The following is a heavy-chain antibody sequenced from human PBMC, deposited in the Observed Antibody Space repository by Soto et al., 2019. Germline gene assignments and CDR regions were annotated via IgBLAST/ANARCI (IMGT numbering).Heavy chain of an antibody. V-gene: IGHV1-69*06. CDR2: TVPVFDTS. D-gene: IGHD3-10*01. CDR3: ARGVSNSGAYYTGPSAYDL. J-gene: IGHJ3*01. Sequence: QVQLVQSGAVVKKPGSSVEVSCKASGGTFNGYGISWVRQAPGQGLEWMGGTVPVFDTSKYAQRFQGRVTITADKSTSTAYMGVSSVRSEDTAIYFCARGVSNSGAYYTGPSAYDLWGQGTLVIVSS. CDR1: GGTFNGYG.